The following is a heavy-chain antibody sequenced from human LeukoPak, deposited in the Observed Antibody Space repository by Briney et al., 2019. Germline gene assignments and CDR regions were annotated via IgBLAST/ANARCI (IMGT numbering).Heavy chain of an antibody. V-gene: IGHV1-18*01. D-gene: IGHD3-3*01. CDR2: ISAYNGDT. J-gene: IGHJ4*02. Sequence: ASVKVSCTASGYIFTSYRISWVRQAPGQGLEWMGWISAYNGDTNYAQKLHGSVTMTTDTSKNTDNMQLRSLRSDDTAVYYCARGNYDFVGFVDYWGQGTLVTVSS. CDR3: ARGNYDFVGFVDY. CDR1: GYIFTSYR.